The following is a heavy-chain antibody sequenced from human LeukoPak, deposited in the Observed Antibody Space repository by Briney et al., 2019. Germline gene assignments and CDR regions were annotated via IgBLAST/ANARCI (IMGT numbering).Heavy chain of an antibody. J-gene: IGHJ3*02. V-gene: IGHV1-2*02. CDR1: GYTFTGYY. D-gene: IGHD3-22*01. CDR3: ARVLYYDSSGYYCPVAFDI. CDR2: INPNSGGT. Sequence: GASVKVSCKASGYTFTGYYMHWVRQAPGQGLEWMGWINPNSGGTNYAQKFQGRVTMTRDTSISTAYMELSRLRSDDTAVYYCARVLYYDSSGYYCPVAFDIWGQGTMVTVSS.